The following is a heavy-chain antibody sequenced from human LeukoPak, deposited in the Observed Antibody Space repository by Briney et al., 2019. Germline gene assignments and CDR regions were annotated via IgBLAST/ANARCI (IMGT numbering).Heavy chain of an antibody. D-gene: IGHD3-10*01. Sequence: ASVKVSCKASGYTFTSYDINWVRQATGQGLEWMGWTNPNSGNTGYAQKFQGRVTITRNTSISTAYMELSSLRSEDTAVYYCARGRALYGSGSDYWGQGTLVTVSS. CDR2: TNPNSGNT. V-gene: IGHV1-8*03. CDR3: ARGRALYGSGSDY. J-gene: IGHJ4*02. CDR1: GYTFTSYD.